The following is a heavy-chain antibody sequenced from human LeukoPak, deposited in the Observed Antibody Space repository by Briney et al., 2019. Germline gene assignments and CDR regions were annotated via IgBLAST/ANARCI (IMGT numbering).Heavy chain of an antibody. D-gene: IGHD6-19*01. CDR1: GFIFSNYW. J-gene: IGHJ4*02. Sequence: GGSLRLSCAASGFIFSNYWMHWVRQAPGKGLVWVSRINSDGSGTSYADSVKGRFTISRDNAKITLYVQMNSLRAEDTAVYYCARTTYSSGWTMDNWGQGTLVTVSS. CDR3: ARTTYSSGWTMDN. CDR2: INSDGSGT. V-gene: IGHV3-74*01.